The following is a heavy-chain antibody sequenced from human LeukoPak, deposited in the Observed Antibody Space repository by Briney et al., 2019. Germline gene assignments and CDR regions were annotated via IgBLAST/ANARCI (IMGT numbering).Heavy chain of an antibody. CDR2: FDPEDGET. Sequence: ASAKVSCTVSGYTLTELSMHWVRQAPGKGLEWMGGFDPEDGETIYAQKFQGRVTMTEDTSTDTAYMELSSLRSEDTAVYYCAATMGFCGGDCFGWFDPWGQGTLVTVSS. CDR3: AATMGFCGGDCFGWFDP. J-gene: IGHJ5*02. V-gene: IGHV1-24*01. D-gene: IGHD2-21*02. CDR1: GYTLTELS.